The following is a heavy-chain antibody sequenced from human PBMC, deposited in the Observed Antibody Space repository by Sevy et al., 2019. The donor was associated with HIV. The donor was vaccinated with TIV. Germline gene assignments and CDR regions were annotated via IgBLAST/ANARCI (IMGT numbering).Heavy chain of an antibody. J-gene: IGHJ4*02. V-gene: IGHV1-2*02. CDR3: TRGPSGFSGSDLAY. Sequence: ASVKVSCKASGYTFTGYYIHWVRQAPGLGLEWMGWISPNRGGTNYAQKFQGRVTMTRDTSIRTAYMELSRLKSNDTAVYYCTRGPSGFSGSDLAYWGQGTLVTVS. D-gene: IGHD3-22*01. CDR2: ISPNRGGT. CDR1: GYTFTGYY.